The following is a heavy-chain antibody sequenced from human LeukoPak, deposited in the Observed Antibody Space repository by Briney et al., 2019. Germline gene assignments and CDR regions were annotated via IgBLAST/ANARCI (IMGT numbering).Heavy chain of an antibody. Sequence: GGSLRLSCAASGFTFSSYWMSWVRQAPGKGLEWVANINPDGTDKKYVDSVKGRFTISRDNAKNSLYVQMNSLRVEDTAMYYCVREGGSGWYSGWFDPWGQGTLVAVSS. CDR2: INPDGTDK. CDR3: VREGGSGWYSGWFDP. V-gene: IGHV3-7*01. D-gene: IGHD6-19*01. J-gene: IGHJ5*02. CDR1: GFTFSSYW.